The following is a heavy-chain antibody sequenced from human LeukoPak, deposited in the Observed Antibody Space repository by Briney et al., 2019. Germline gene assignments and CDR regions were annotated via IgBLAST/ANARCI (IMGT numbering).Heavy chain of an antibody. V-gene: IGHV3-23*01. Sequence: GGSLRLSCAASGFTFSSYAMSWVRQAPGKGLEWVSAIKGSRSSAYYVDSVKERFTISRDNSKNTLYLQMNSLRAEDTAVYYCAKGGSGFPHYYYMDVWGKGTTV. CDR1: GFTFSSYA. CDR2: IKGSRSSA. D-gene: IGHD3-10*01. CDR3: AKGGSGFPHYYYMDV. J-gene: IGHJ6*03.